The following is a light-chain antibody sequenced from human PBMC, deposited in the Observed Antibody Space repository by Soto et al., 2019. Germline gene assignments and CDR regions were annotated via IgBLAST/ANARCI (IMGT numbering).Light chain of an antibody. J-gene: IGKJ5*01. Sequence: IQMTQSPSSLSASVGDRVTITCQATQDIRKYLNWYQQKPGKAHKLLIYDAYSLETGVQSRFSGSGSGTDFTLTIRSLQPEDFATYYCQQYDNLPLIFGQGTRLEIK. CDR2: DAY. V-gene: IGKV1-33*01. CDR1: QDIRKY. CDR3: QQYDNLPLI.